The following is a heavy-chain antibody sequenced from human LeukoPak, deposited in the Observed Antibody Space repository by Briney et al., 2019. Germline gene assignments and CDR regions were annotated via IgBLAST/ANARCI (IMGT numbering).Heavy chain of an antibody. Sequence: GGSLRLSCVASGFTFSSYWMHWVRQDPRKGLVWVSRINGDGRNINYADSVRGRFTISRDNAKNTLYLQMNSLKAEDTAVYYCTTDLVFGVVITANWGQGTLVTVSS. D-gene: IGHD3-3*01. V-gene: IGHV3-74*01. CDR1: GFTFSSYW. CDR2: INGDGRNI. CDR3: TTDLVFGVVITAN. J-gene: IGHJ4*02.